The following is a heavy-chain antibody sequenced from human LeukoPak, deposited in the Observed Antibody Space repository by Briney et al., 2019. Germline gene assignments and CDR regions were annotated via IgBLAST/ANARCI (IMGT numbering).Heavy chain of an antibody. D-gene: IGHD3-16*01. V-gene: IGHV4-30-2*01. CDR3: ASDIWGSST. Sequence: SETLSLTCAVSGASISSGGYSWNWIRQPPGKGLEWIGCIYHSGSTYYNPSLKSRVTMSVDRSKNQFSLKLNSVTAADTAVYYCASDIWGSSTWGQGTLVNVS. CDR1: GASISSGGYS. J-gene: IGHJ5*02. CDR2: IYHSGST.